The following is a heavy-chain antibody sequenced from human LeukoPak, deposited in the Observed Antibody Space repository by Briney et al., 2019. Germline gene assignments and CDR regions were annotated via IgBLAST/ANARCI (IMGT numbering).Heavy chain of an antibody. J-gene: IGHJ4*02. CDR3: ARGGYCGGDCYFYY. CDR2: VYSSGST. V-gene: IGHV4-61*02. D-gene: IGHD2-21*02. CDR1: GGSISSGSYY. Sequence: SETLSLTCTVSGGSISSGSYYWSWIRQPAGKGLEWIGRVYSSGSTNYNPSLKSRISISVDTSKNQFSLRLSSVTAADTAVYYCARGGYCGGDCYFYYWGQGTLVTVSS.